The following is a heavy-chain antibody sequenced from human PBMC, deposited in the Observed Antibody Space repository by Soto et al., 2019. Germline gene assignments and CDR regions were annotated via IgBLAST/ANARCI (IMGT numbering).Heavy chain of an antibody. D-gene: IGHD3-22*01. Sequence: TLSLTCTVSGGSISSGGYYWSWIRQHPGKGLEWIGYIYYSGSTYYNPSLKCRVTISVDTSKNQFSLKLSSVTAADTAVYYCARVEAYDSSGYYFDYWGQGTLVTVSS. J-gene: IGHJ4*02. CDR1: GGSISSGGYY. V-gene: IGHV4-31*03. CDR2: IYYSGST. CDR3: ARVEAYDSSGYYFDY.